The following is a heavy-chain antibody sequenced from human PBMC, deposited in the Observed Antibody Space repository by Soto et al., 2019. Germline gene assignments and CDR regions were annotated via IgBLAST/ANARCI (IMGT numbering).Heavy chain of an antibody. J-gene: IGHJ6*02. CDR3: AYLRGYYYGMDV. CDR1: GGTFSSYT. Sequence: QVQLVQSGAEVKKPGSSVKVSCKASGGTFSSYTISWVRQAPGQGLEWMGRIIPILGIANYAQKFQGRVTITADKTTSTAYMELSSLRSEDTAVYYCAYLRGYYYGMDVWGQGTTVTVSS. V-gene: IGHV1-69*02. D-gene: IGHD5-12*01. CDR2: IIPILGIA.